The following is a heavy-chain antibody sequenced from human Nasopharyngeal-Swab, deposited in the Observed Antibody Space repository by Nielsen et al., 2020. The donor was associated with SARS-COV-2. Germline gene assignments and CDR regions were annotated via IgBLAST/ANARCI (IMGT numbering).Heavy chain of an antibody. D-gene: IGHD2-15*01. CDR1: GGSISSYY. CDR3: ASYSRLLGPFDY. V-gene: IGHV4-59*01. J-gene: IGHJ4*02. CDR2: IYYSGST. Sequence: GSLRLSCTVSGGSISSYYWSWIRQPPGKGLEWIGYIYYSGSTNYNPSLKSRVTISVDTSKNQFSLKLSSVTAADTAVYYCASYSRLLGPFDYWGQGTLVTVSS.